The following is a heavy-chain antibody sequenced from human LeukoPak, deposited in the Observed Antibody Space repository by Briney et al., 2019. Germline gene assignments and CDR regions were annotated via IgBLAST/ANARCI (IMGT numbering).Heavy chain of an antibody. J-gene: IGHJ4*02. CDR3: ASVPDDASGDSRYYFKT. Sequence: GGSLRLSCAASGFRLDAFGMSWVRQVPGKGLEWVSGIEWNGGRREYADSVKGRFTISRDNAKNSLYLQMKNLRAEDTALYYCASVPDDASGDSRYYFKTWGQGTLVTVSS. D-gene: IGHD2-21*01. V-gene: IGHV3-20*04. CDR2: IEWNGGRR. CDR1: GFRLDAFG.